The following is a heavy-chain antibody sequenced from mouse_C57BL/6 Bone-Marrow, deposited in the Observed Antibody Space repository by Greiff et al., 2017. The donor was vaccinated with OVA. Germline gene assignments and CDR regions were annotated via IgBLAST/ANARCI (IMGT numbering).Heavy chain of an antibody. CDR2: ISSGSSTI. CDR1: GFTFSDYG. V-gene: IGHV5-17*01. D-gene: IGHD1-1*01. CDR3: ARWGYYGSYYFDY. J-gene: IGHJ2*01. Sequence: EVRLGEAGGGLVKPGGSLKLSCAASGFTFSDYGMHWVRQAPEKGLEWVAYISSGSSTIYYADTVKGRFTISRDNAKNTLFLQMTSLRSEDTAMYYCARWGYYGSYYFDYWGQGTTLTVSS.